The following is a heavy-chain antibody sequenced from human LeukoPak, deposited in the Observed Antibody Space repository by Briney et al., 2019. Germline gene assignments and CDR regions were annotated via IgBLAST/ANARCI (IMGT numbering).Heavy chain of an antibody. CDR2: IKQDGSEK. D-gene: IGHD6-13*01. Sequence: PGGSLRLSCAASGFTFSSYWMSWVRQAPGKGLEWVANIKQDGSEKYYVDSVKGRFTISRDNAKNSLYLQMNSLRADDTAAYYCARVPSSSWYGWYFDYWGQGIPVTVFS. CDR1: GFTFSSYW. CDR3: ARVPSSSWYGWYFDY. J-gene: IGHJ4*02. V-gene: IGHV3-7*03.